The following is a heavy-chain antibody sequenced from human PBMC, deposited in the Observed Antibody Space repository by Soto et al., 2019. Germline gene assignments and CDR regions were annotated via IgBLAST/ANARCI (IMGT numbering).Heavy chain of an antibody. V-gene: IGHV3-23*01. CDR1: GFICSSYD. D-gene: IGHD2-8*02. J-gene: IGHJ3*02. CDR3: AKETATGGGAFEI. CDR2: ILVAGSQ. Sequence: GGSLRLSCAVSGFICSSYDMSWVRQAPGKGLAWVSTILVAGSQHYEDSVQGRFTISRDTSKNTVFLYMNSLTAGDTAVYYCAKETATGGGAFEIYGQGTMVTV.